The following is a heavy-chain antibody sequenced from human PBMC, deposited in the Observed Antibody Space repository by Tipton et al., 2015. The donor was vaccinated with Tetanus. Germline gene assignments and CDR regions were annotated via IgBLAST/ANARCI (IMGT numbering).Heavy chain of an antibody. D-gene: IGHD4-17*01. CDR3: ARGTVTTTENAY. Sequence: LRLSCTVSGGSVSSGSYYWSWIRQPPGKGLEWIGYIFYTGSTKYNPSLKSRVTISDDTSRNQFSLKLRSVTAADTAVYYCARGTVTTTENAYWGQGTLVTVSS. CDR2: IFYTGST. J-gene: IGHJ4*02. CDR1: GGSVSSGSYY. V-gene: IGHV4-61*01.